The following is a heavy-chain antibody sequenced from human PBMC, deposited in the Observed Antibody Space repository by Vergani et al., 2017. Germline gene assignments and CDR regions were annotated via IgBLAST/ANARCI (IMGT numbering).Heavy chain of an antibody. D-gene: IGHD2-2*01. V-gene: IGHV1-8*01. CDR3: ARGLSGRGVPSAGEQYYYYYMDV. Sequence: QVQLVQSGAEVKKPGASVKVSCKASGYTFTSYDINWVRQATGQGLEWIGWMNPNSGNKGYAQKFQGRVTMTRTTSISTAYIELSSLRSEDTAVYYCARGLSGRGVPSAGEQYYYYYMDVWGKGTTVTVS. J-gene: IGHJ6*03. CDR2: MNPNSGNK. CDR1: GYTFTSYD.